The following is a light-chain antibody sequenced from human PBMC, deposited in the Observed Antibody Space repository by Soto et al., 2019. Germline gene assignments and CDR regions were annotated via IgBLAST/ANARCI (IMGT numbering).Light chain of an antibody. V-gene: IGLV1-44*01. J-gene: IGLJ3*02. Sequence: QSVLTQPPSASGTPGQSVTISCSGSSSNIGSNTVNWYQQLPGTAPKLLIYSNNQRPSGVRDRFSGSKSGTSASLAISGLQSEDEADYYCAAWDDSLNGWVFGGGTKLTVL. CDR2: SNN. CDR3: AAWDDSLNGWV. CDR1: SSNIGSNT.